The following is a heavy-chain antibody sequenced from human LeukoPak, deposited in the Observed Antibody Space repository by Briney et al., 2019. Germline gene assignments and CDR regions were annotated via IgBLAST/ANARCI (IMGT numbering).Heavy chain of an antibody. J-gene: IGHJ1*01. CDR1: GFTVSSNY. D-gene: IGHD5/OR15-5a*01. Sequence: GASLRLSCAASGFTVSSNYMSWVRQAPGKGLDWVSIIYAAGTTYYADSVRGRFTISRDNSKNTLYLQMNSLRAEDTAVYYCATNNGEYASVYYKGYFHRWGQGTLVTVSS. V-gene: IGHV3-53*01. CDR3: ATNNGEYASVYYKGYFHR. CDR2: IYAAGTT.